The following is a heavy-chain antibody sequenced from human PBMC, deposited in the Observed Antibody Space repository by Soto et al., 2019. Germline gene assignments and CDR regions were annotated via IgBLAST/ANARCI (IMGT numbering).Heavy chain of an antibody. CDR1: GGSMKTTNW. Sequence: VQLRESGPGQVKTSGTLSLTCAVSGGSMKTTNWWSWVRQPPAKGLEWIGEVFHSGITRYTPSLKSRATVSVDTSKNQFFLTLAAVTAADTAVYYCTKDEAGSPFRYWGQGALVTVSS. CDR3: TKDEAGSPFRY. D-gene: IGHD3-10*01. V-gene: IGHV4-4*02. CDR2: VFHSGIT. J-gene: IGHJ4*02.